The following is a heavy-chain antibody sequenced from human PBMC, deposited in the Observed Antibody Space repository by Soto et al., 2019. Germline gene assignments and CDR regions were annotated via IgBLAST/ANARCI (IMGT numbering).Heavy chain of an antibody. CDR1: GFTFSRDW. Sequence: GGSLRLSCAASGFTFSRDWMSWVRQGPGKGLEWVANIKQDGSQKNYVDSVKGRVTISRDNAKNSLYLQMNSLRAEDTAVYYCARHDYYDSSGSSYYGMDVWGQGT. CDR2: IKQDGSQK. D-gene: IGHD3-22*01. CDR3: ARHDYYDSSGSSYYGMDV. J-gene: IGHJ6*02. V-gene: IGHV3-7*04.